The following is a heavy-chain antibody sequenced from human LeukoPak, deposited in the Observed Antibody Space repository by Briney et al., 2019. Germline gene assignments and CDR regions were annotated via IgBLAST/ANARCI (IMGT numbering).Heavy chain of an antibody. Sequence: GGSLRLSCAVSGFTFSNYDMNWVRQAPGKGPEWVTTISASGIHIYYADSAKGRFTISRDNAKNSLYLQMNSLRAEDTAVYYCARRYGGVDYWGQGTLVTVSS. CDR1: GFTFSNYD. CDR3: ARRYGGVDY. CDR2: ISASGIHI. D-gene: IGHD4-23*01. V-gene: IGHV3-21*01. J-gene: IGHJ4*02.